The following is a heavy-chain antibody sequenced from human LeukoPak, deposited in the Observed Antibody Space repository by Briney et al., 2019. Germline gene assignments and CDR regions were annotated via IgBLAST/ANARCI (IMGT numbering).Heavy chain of an antibody. Sequence: SETLSLTCTVSGDSINSGSYFWRWIRQPAGKGLEWIGRIYTSGITNYNSSLMSRATISIDTSKNQFSLKLSSVTAADTAVYYCARSNSGSYRELDYWGQGALVTVSS. J-gene: IGHJ4*02. V-gene: IGHV4-61*02. CDR3: ARSNSGSYRELDY. CDR1: GDSINSGSYF. D-gene: IGHD1-26*01. CDR2: IYTSGIT.